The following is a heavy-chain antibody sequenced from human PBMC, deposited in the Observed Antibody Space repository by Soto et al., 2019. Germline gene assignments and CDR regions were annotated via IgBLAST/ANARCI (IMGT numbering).Heavy chain of an antibody. CDR1: GDSITNGGYY. V-gene: IGHV4-61*08. D-gene: IGHD6-19*01. J-gene: IGHJ6*02. Sequence: SETLSLTCTVSGDSITNGGYYWSWIRQPPGKGLEWIGYIYYSRSTYDNPSLKSRVTISVDTSKNQFSLKLRSLTAADTAVYYCARDTGSGWGPVGMDVWAQGTTVT. CDR2: IYYSRST. CDR3: ARDTGSGWGPVGMDV.